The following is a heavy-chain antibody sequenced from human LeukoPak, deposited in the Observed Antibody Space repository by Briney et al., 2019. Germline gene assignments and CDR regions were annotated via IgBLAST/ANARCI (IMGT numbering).Heavy chain of an antibody. CDR2: IKQDGSEK. D-gene: IGHD3-16*01. Sequence: PGGSLRLSCAASGFTFSSYWMSWVRQAPGKGLEWVANIKQDGSEKYYVDSVKGRFTISGDNAKNSLNLQMNSLRAEDTAVYYCARDIMITFGGVIADYFDYWGQGTLVTVSS. V-gene: IGHV3-7*01. CDR1: GFTFSSYW. J-gene: IGHJ4*02. CDR3: ARDIMITFGGVIADYFDY.